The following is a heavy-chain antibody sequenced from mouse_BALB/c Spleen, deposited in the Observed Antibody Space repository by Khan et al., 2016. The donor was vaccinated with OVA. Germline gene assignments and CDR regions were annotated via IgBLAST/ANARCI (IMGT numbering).Heavy chain of an antibody. CDR2: IDPANDNS. J-gene: IGHJ2*01. CDR3: APAGTGDYFDY. V-gene: IGHV14-3*02. D-gene: IGHD4-1*01. Sequence: VQLKESGAELVKPGASVKLSCTASGFNIKDTHMHWVKQRPEQGLEWIGRIDPANDNSKYDPRFQGKATITADTYSNTAYLHLSSLTSEDTAVDYCAPAGTGDYFDYWGQGTTLTVSS. CDR1: GFNIKDTH.